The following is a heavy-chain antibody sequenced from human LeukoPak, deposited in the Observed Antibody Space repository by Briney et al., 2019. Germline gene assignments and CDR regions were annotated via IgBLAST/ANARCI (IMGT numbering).Heavy chain of an antibody. D-gene: IGHD3-3*01. J-gene: IGHJ4*02. CDR3: ARARTYSSLLEWFDY. V-gene: IGHV4-61*02. CDR1: GGSISSGSYY. Sequence: PSETLSLTCTVSGGSISSGSYYWGWVRQPAGRGLEWVGRIYTSGRTNYNPSLKSRVTISVAPSKNHFSLKLSSVTAADTAVYYCARARTYSSLLEWFDYWGQGTLVTVSS. CDR2: IYTSGRT.